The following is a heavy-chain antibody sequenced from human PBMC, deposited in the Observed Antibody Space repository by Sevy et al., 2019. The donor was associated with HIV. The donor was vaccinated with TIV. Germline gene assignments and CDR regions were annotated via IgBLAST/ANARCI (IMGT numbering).Heavy chain of an antibody. CDR1: GYSFTSYW. V-gene: IGHV5-51*01. CDR3: ARSNDYVWGSYRWFDY. CDR2: IYPGDSDT. J-gene: IGHJ4*02. D-gene: IGHD3-16*02. Sequence: GESLKISCKGSGYSFTSYWIGWVRQMPGKGLEWMGIIYPGDSDTRYSPSFQGQVTISADKSLSTAYLQWSSLKASDTAMYYCARSNDYVWGSYRWFDYWGQGTLVTVSS.